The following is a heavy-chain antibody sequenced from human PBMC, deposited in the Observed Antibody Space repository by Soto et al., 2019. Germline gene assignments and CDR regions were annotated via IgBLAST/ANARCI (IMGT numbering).Heavy chain of an antibody. J-gene: IGHJ6*04. V-gene: IGHV3-23*01. Sequence: EVQLLESGGGLVQPGVSLRLSCAASGFTFSTYAMSWVRQAPGKGLEWVSSISNTGGGTFYADSVKGRFTISRDNSKNTLYLQMNSLGAEDTAVYYCARDPGVNWAWGKGTTVTVSS. CDR3: ARDPGVNWA. CDR1: GFTFSTYA. D-gene: IGHD2-8*01. CDR2: ISNTGGGT.